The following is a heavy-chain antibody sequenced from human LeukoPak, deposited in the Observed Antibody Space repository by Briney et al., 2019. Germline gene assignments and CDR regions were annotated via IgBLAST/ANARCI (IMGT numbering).Heavy chain of an antibody. V-gene: IGHV1-24*01. D-gene: IGHD3-10*01. CDR3: ATVPTGGYYGSGSLDY. CDR1: GYTLTELS. Sequence: ASVKVSRKVSGYTLTELSMHWVRQAPGKGLEWMGGFDPEDGETIYAQKFQGRVTMTEDTSTDTAYMELSSLRSEDTAVYYCATVPTGGYYGSGSLDYWGQGTLVTVSS. CDR2: FDPEDGET. J-gene: IGHJ4*02.